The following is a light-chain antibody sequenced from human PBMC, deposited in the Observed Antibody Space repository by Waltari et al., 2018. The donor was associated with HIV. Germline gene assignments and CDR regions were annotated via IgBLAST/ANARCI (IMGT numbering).Light chain of an antibody. Sequence: QSVLTQLPSAAGTPGQRVTITCSGTSSNNGFSPLNWSQQLPGTAPKLLIYSDDQRPSGVPDRFSGSKSGSSASLAISGLQSEDEAAYYCATWDASLNGWVFGGGTKLTVL. V-gene: IGLV1-44*01. CDR1: SSNNGFSP. CDR2: SDD. J-gene: IGLJ3*02. CDR3: ATWDASLNGWV.